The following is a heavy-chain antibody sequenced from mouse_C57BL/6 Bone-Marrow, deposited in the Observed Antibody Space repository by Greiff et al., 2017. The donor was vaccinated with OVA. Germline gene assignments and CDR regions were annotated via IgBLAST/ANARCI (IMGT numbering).Heavy chain of an antibody. CDR1: GYSITSGYY. V-gene: IGHV3-6*01. J-gene: IGHJ2*01. D-gene: IGHD2-4*01. CDR2: ISYDGSN. Sequence: VQLQQSGPGLVKPSQSLSLTCSVTGYSITSGYYWNWIRQFPGNKLEWMGYISYDGSNNYNPSLKNRISITRDTSKNQFFLKLNSVTTEDTATYYCARDTFYYDYDVYFDYWGQGTTLTVSS. CDR3: ARDTFYYDYDVYFDY.